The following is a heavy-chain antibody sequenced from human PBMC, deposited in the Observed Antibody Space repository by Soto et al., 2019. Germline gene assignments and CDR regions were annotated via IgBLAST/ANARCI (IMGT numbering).Heavy chain of an antibody. CDR1: GFPFNNAW. CDR2: IKSETDGGTT. CDR3: XXXXXXXGNHRYRWAY. J-gene: IGHJ4*02. Sequence: EVQLVESGGGVVKPGGSLRLSCAASGFPFNNAWMSWVRQALGGGLEWVARIKSETDGGTTDYAAPVEGRFTISRDDSSNTLXXXXXXXXXXXXXXXXXXXXXXXXGNHRYRWAYWGQGALVTVSS. D-gene: IGHD3-16*02. V-gene: IGHV3-15*01.